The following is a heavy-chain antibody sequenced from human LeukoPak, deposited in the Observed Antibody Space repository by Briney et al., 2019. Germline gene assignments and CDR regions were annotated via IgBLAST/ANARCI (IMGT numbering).Heavy chain of an antibody. CDR2: ISASGDVT. CDR3: AKSLLTTASGTGRAFDI. Sequence: PGGSLRLSCAASGFTFSSYAMSWVRQAPGKGLEWVSGISASGDVTFHADPVKGRFTISRDNSKNTLCLQMNSLRAEDTAEYYCAKSLLTTASGTGRAFDIWGQGTMVTVSS. D-gene: IGHD1-26*01. CDR1: GFTFSSYA. V-gene: IGHV3-23*01. J-gene: IGHJ3*02.